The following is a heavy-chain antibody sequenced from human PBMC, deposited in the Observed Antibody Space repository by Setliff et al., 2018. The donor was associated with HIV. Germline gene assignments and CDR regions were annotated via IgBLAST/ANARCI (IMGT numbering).Heavy chain of an antibody. CDR3: ARARRAGSGPNWFDP. CDR1: GGSFNGYY. CDR2: INHSGST. Sequence: PSETLSLTCAVYGGSFNGYYWSWIRQPPGKGLEWIGEINHSGSTNYNPSLKSRVTMSVDKSKNQFSLRLSSVTAADTAVYYCARARRAGSGPNWFDPWGQGTLVTVSS. V-gene: IGHV4-34*01. D-gene: IGHD2-15*01. J-gene: IGHJ5*02.